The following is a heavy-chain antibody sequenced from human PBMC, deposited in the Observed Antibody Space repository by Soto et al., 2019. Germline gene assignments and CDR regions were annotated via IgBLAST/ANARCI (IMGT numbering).Heavy chain of an antibody. CDR3: AKDLAATATGDSFDI. D-gene: IGHD1-1*01. CDR2: VTNSASNT. V-gene: IGHV3-23*01. J-gene: IGHJ3*02. CDR1: GFTFSTYA. Sequence: EVQLLESGGGLVQPGGSLRLSYAASGFTFSTYAMTWVRQAPGKGLEWVSSVTNSASNTYHADSVKGRFTISRDNSKNMLFLQMNSLRAEDTALYYCAKDLAATATGDSFDIWGQGTMVTVSS.